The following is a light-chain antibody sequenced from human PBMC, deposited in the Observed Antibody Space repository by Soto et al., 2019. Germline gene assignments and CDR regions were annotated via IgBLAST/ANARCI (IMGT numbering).Light chain of an antibody. V-gene: IGKV1-9*01. Sequence: DIQLTQSPSFLSASVGDRVTITCRASQGISSYLAWCQQKPGEAPKLLIYAASTLQSGVPSRFSGSGSGTEFTLTISNLQPEDFATYYCQQSYSTPLFGGGTKVEIK. CDR3: QQSYSTPL. CDR1: QGISSY. CDR2: AAS. J-gene: IGKJ4*01.